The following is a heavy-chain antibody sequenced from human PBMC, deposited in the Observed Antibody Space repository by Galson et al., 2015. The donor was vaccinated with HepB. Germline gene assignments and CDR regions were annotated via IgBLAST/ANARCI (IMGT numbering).Heavy chain of an antibody. J-gene: IGHJ4*02. CDR1: GITLKVYS. D-gene: IGHD2-15*01. V-gene: IGHV3-21*01. CDR3: ARDWGSRTSGYIDY. CDR2: INSNDRTV. Sequence: SLRLSCAASGITLKVYSINWVRQAPGKGLEWVSSINSNDRTVYYADSVKGRFTISRDNAKNSVSLDMDSLRVDDTAVYYCARDWGSRTSGYIDYWGPGTLVTVSS.